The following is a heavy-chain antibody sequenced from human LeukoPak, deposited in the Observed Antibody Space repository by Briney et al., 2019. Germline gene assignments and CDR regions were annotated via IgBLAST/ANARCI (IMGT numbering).Heavy chain of an antibody. Sequence: SETLSLTCTVSGGSISSYYWSWIRQPPGKGLEWIGYIYYSGSTNYNPSLKSRVTISVDTSKNQFSLKLSSVTAADTAVYYCARGARYCSSTSCYIYWGQGTLVTVSS. CDR1: GGSISSYY. V-gene: IGHV4-59*12. CDR3: ARGARYCSSTSCYIY. CDR2: IYYSGST. J-gene: IGHJ4*02. D-gene: IGHD2-2*02.